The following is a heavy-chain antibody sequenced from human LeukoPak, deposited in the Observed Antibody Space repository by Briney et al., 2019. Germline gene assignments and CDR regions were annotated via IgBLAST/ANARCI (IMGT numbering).Heavy chain of an antibody. Sequence: LGASVKVSCKASGYTFTSYGISWVRQAPGQGLEWMGWISAYNGNTNYAQKLQGRVTMTTDTSTSTAYMELRSLRSDDTAVYYCARVCSTSCYGDGGNDYWGQGTLATVSS. CDR1: GYTFTSYG. CDR3: ARVCSTSCYGDGGNDY. CDR2: ISAYNGNT. D-gene: IGHD2-2*01. J-gene: IGHJ4*02. V-gene: IGHV1-18*01.